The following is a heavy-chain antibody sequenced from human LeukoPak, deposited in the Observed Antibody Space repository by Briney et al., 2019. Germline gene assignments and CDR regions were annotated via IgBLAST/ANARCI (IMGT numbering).Heavy chain of an antibody. CDR2: INPSGGST. D-gene: IGHD2/OR15-2a*01. CDR3: ARVSGDYSMPFDY. J-gene: IGHJ4*02. CDR1: GYTFTRYF. Sequence: ASVKVSCKASGYTFTRYFMHWVRQAPGQGLEWMGIINPSGGSTTYAQKSQGRVTMTREMSPNTVYMERSSLRSEDTAVYYCARVSGDYSMPFDYWGQGTLVTVSS. V-gene: IGHV1-46*01.